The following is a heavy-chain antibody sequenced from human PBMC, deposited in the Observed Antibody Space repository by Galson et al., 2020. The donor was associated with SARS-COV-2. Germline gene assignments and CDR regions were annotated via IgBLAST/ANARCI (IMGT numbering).Heavy chain of an antibody. D-gene: IGHD3-10*01. CDR2: INHSGST. J-gene: IGHJ4*02. V-gene: IGHV4-34*01. CDR3: ARGPRRLRGVYYPIPGFSQIFYDY. Sequence: SQTLSLTCAVYGGSFSGYYWSWIRQPPGKGLEWIGEINHSGSTNYNPSLKSRVTISVDTSKNQFSLKLSSVTAADTAVYYCARGPRRLRGVYYPIPGFSQIFYDYWGQGTLVTVSS. CDR1: GGSFSGYY.